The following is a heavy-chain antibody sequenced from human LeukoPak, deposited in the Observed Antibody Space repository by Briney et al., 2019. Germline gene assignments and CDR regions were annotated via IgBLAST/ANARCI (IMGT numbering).Heavy chain of an antibody. CDR1: GFIINSYS. D-gene: IGHD6-19*01. J-gene: IGHJ4*02. CDR3: ASGWLGLFDY. Sequence: GGSLRLSCAASGFIINSYSMNWVRQAPGKGLEWVAYIRSSGGTIYYADSVKGRFTISRDNAKNSLYLQMNSLRAEDTAVYYCASGWLGLFDYWGQGTLVTVSS. V-gene: IGHV3-48*04. CDR2: IRSSGGTI.